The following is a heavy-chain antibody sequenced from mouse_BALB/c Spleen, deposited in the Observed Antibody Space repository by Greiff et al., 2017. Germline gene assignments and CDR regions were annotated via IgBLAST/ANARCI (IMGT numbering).Heavy chain of an antibody. Sequence: VQLKHSGPELMKPGASVKISCKASGYSFTSYYMHWVKQSHGKSLEWIGYIDPFNGGTSYNQKFKGKATLTVDKSSSTAYMHLSSLTSEDSAVYYCARPEVTPFAYWGQGTLVTVSA. CDR1: GYSFTSYY. CDR3: ARPEVTPFAY. J-gene: IGHJ3*01. V-gene: IGHV1S135*01. CDR2: IDPFNGGT. D-gene: IGHD2-1*01.